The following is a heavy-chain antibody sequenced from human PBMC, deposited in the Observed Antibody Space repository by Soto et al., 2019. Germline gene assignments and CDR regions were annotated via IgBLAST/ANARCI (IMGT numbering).Heavy chain of an antibody. D-gene: IGHD1-26*01. J-gene: IGHJ6*02. V-gene: IGHV4-31*11. CDR3: ARDMVGAPISYGLDV. CDR2: HYYSGRT. CDR1: GGSISSGTYY. Sequence: PSETLSLTCAVSGGSISSGTYYWSWIRQHPGKGLEWIGYHYYSGRTDYNPSLKSRVYMSVDTSKNQFSLELSSVTAADTAVYYCARDMVGAPISYGLDVWGQGTTVTVSS.